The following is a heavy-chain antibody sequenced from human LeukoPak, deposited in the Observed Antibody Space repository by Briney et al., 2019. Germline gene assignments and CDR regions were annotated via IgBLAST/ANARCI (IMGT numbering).Heavy chain of an antibody. V-gene: IGHV1-18*01. D-gene: IGHD2-21*02. Sequence: ASVKVSCKASGYTFTSYGISWVRQAPGQGLEWMGWISAYNDNTNYAQKFQGRVAMTTDTSTSTAYMELRSLSPDDTAVYYCARDQPGDTLSEYWGQGTLVTVSS. CDR2: ISAYNDNT. J-gene: IGHJ4*02. CDR3: ARDQPGDTLSEY. CDR1: GYTFTSYG.